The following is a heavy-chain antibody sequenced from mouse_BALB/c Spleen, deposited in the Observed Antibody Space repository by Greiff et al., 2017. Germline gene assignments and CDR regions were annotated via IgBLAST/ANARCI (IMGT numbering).Heavy chain of an antibody. D-gene: IGHD3-2*01. V-gene: IGHV1-69*02. J-gene: IGHJ3*01. CDR3: ARGTARATWFAY. Sequence: QVQLKQPGAELVKPGASVKLSCKASGYTFTSYWMHWVKQRPGQGLEWIGEIDPSDSYTNYNQKFKGKATLTVDKSSSTAYMQLSSLTSEDSAVYYCARGTARATWFAYWGQGTLVTVSA. CDR2: IDPSDSYT. CDR1: GYTFTSYW.